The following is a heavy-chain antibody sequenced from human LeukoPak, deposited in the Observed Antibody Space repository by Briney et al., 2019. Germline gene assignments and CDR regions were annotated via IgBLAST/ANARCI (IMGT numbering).Heavy chain of an antibody. Sequence: PSETLSLTCTVSGGSISSSSYYWGWIRQPPGKGLEWIGSIYYSGSTYYNPSLKSRVTISVDTSKNQFSLKLSSVTAADTAVYYCATQPVVPAAMYAFDIWGQGTMVTVSS. V-gene: IGHV4-39*07. CDR2: IYYSGST. D-gene: IGHD2-2*01. CDR3: ATQPVVPAAMYAFDI. CDR1: GGSISSSSYY. J-gene: IGHJ3*02.